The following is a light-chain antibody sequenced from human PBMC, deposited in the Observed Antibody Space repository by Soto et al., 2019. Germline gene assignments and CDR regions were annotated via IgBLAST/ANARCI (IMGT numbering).Light chain of an antibody. V-gene: IGKV3-20*01. Sequence: EIVLTQSPGTLSLSPGERATLSCRASQSVSSTYLAWYQQKPGQAPRLIIYGAYSRPTDIPYRFSGSGSGTDFTLTSSSLEPEDFAVYYCQQYVSSPLYTFGQGTKPEIK. CDR3: QQYVSSPLYT. J-gene: IGKJ2*01. CDR2: GAY. CDR1: QSVSSTY.